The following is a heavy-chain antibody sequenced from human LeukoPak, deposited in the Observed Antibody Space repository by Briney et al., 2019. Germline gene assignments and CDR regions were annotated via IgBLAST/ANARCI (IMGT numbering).Heavy chain of an antibody. D-gene: IGHD3-10*01. J-gene: IGHJ6*01. CDR1: VFTYSSYA. CDR3: ARGRYYYGSWYMDV. CDR2: ISYDGSNK. V-gene: IGHV3-30-3*01. Sequence: PGRCLRLSCAASVFTYSSYAMHGVREAPGKGLEWVVVISYDGSNKYYADSVKGRFTISRYNAKNSLYLQMNSLRAEDTAVYYCARGRYYYGSWYMDVWGQGTTVTVSS.